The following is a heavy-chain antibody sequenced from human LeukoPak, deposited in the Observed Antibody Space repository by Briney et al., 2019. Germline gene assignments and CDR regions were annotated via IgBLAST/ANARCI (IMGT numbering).Heavy chain of an antibody. CDR1: GYSISSGYY. J-gene: IGHJ4*01. D-gene: IGHD2-15*01. CDR2: IYHSGST. Sequence: SETLSLTCTVSGYSISSGYYWGWIRQPPGKGLEWIGSIYHSGSTYYNPSLKSRVTISVDTSKNQFSLKLSSVTAADTAVYYCARDIGTCRLGLSEFDYWGHGTLVTVSS. CDR3: ARDIGTCRLGLSEFDY. V-gene: IGHV4-38-2*02.